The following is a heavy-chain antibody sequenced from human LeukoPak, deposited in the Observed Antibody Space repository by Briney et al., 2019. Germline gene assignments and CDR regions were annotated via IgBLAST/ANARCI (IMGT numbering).Heavy chain of an antibody. Sequence: ASVKVSCKASGYTFSSYAMNWVRQAPGQGLEWMGWINTNTGNPTYAQGFTGRFVFSLDTSVSTAYLQMNSLRAEDTAVYYCARGKYDSSPFLQHWGQGTLVTVSS. V-gene: IGHV7-4-1*02. D-gene: IGHD3-22*01. CDR1: GYTFSSYA. CDR2: INTNTGNP. J-gene: IGHJ1*01. CDR3: ARGKYDSSPFLQH.